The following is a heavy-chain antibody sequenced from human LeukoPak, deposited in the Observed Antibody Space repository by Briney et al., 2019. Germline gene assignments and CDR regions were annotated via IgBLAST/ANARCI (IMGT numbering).Heavy chain of an antibody. CDR2: IIPIFGTA. J-gene: IGHJ4*02. D-gene: IGHD6-6*01. Sequence: GSSVKVSCKASGGTFSSYAISWVRQAPGQGLEWMGGIIPIFGTANYAQKFQGRVTITADESTSTAYMELSSLRSEDTAVYYCARDRSVYSSSSHYFDYWGQGTLVTVSS. CDR1: GGTFSSYA. CDR3: ARDRSVYSSSSHYFDY. V-gene: IGHV1-69*01.